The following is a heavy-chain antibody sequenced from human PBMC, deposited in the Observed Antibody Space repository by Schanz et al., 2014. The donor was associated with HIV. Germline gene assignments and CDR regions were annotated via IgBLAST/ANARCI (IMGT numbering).Heavy chain of an antibody. J-gene: IGHJ4*02. CDR2: ISAHNGNT. CDR1: GGTFSSFA. CDR3: AILRDNTAG. Sequence: QVQLVQSGAEVKKPGSSVKVSCKASGGTFSSFAISWVRQAPGQGLEWMGWISAHNGNTKYVQKLQGRVTMTTDTSTSTAYMELRSLRSDDTAVYYCAILRDNTAGWGQGTLVTVSS. V-gene: IGHV1-18*01. D-gene: IGHD1-20*01.